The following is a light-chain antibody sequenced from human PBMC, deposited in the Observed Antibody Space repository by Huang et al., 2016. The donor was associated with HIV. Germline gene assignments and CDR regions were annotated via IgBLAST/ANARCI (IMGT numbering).Light chain of an antibody. V-gene: IGKV1-39*01. Sequence: DIQMTQSPSSLSASVGDRFTITCRASQSISSYLNWYQQKPGKAPKLLIYAASSFQRGVPSMFSGSGSVTDFTLTVSNQQPEDFAAYYCQQSYSTPLTFGRGTKVEIK. CDR3: QQSYSTPLT. CDR1: QSISSY. CDR2: AAS. J-gene: IGKJ4*01.